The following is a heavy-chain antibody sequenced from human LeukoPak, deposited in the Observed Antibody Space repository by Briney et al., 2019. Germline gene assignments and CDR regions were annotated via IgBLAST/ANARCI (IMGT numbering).Heavy chain of an antibody. CDR2: IYHSGST. CDR3: ARDMRASGI. V-gene: IGHV4-38-2*02. Sequence: SETLSLTCTVSGYSISSGYYWGWIRQPPGKGLEWIGSIYHSGSTYYNPSLKSRVTISVDTSKNQFSLKLSSVTAADTAVYYCARDMRASGIWGQGTMVTVSS. J-gene: IGHJ3*02. CDR1: GYSISSGYY.